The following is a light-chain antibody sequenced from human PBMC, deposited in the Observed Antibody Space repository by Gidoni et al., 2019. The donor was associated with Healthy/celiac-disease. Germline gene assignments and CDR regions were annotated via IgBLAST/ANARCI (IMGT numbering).Light chain of an antibody. V-gene: IGKV3-11*01. Sequence: EIVLTQSPATLSLSPGERATRSCRASQSVSDYLAWYQQKPGQAPRLLIYDASNRATGIPARFSGSGSGTDFTLTISSLEPEDFAVYYCQQRSNWPRFTFGPGTKVDIK. CDR1: QSVSDY. CDR3: QQRSNWPRFT. CDR2: DAS. J-gene: IGKJ3*01.